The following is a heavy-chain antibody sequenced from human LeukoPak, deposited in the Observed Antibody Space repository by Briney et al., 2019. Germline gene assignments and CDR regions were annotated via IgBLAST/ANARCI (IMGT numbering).Heavy chain of an antibody. D-gene: IGHD6-6*01. J-gene: IGHJ4*02. Sequence: ASVKVSCKASGYTFPGYYMHWVRQAPGQGLEWMGWINPNSGGTNYAQKFQSRVTMTRDTSISTAYMELSRLRSDDTAVYYCAREHSSSSGKVFDYWGQGTLVTVSS. CDR3: AREHSSSSGKVFDY. V-gene: IGHV1-2*02. CDR1: GYTFPGYY. CDR2: INPNSGGT.